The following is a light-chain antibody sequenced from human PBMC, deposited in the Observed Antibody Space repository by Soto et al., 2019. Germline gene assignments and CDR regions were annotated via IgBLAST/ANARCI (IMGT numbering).Light chain of an antibody. J-gene: IGKJ1*01. CDR1: QSVSSSY. V-gene: IGKV3-20*01. CDR3: QQYGSSPPWT. CDR2: GAS. Sequence: LVLTQSPATLSFSPCERGTLSCSSSQSVSSSYLAWYQQKPGHAPRLLIYGASSRATGIPDRFSGSGSGTDFTLTISRLEPEDFAVYYCQQYGSSPPWTFGQGTKVDIK.